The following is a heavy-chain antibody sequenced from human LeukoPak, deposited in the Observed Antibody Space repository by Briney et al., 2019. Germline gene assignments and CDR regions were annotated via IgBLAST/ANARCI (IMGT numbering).Heavy chain of an antibody. J-gene: IGHJ5*02. CDR1: GFTFRSHA. Sequence: GGSLRLSCVGSGFTFRSHAMSWVRKAPEKGLEFVSGIYENGGTTYYADSVKGRFSISRDNSKNTLYLQMDSLRGEDTAVYYCAKDWGSSGWYNYFDPWGQGTLVTVSS. CDR3: AKDWGSSGWYNYFDP. V-gene: IGHV3-23*01. CDR2: IYENGGTT. D-gene: IGHD6-19*01.